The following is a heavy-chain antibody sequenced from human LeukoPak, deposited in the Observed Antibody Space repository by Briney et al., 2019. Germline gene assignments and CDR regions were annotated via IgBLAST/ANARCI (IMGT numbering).Heavy chain of an antibody. Sequence: GGSLRLSCAASGFTFSSYAMSWVRQVPGKGLEWVSVISSSGGNTYYADSVKGRFTISRDNSKNTLDLQMNSLRAEDTAVYYCTTLRVTIFGVASDFDYWGQGTLVTVSS. D-gene: IGHD3-3*01. CDR2: ISSSGGNT. CDR1: GFTFSSYA. V-gene: IGHV3-23*01. J-gene: IGHJ4*02. CDR3: TTLRVTIFGVASDFDY.